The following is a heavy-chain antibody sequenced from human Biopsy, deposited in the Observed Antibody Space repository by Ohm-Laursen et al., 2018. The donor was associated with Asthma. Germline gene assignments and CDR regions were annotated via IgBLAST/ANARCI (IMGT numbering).Heavy chain of an antibody. V-gene: IGHV3-53*01. CDR1: GFAVSRDY. CDR2: IYSGGTS. J-gene: IGHJ4*02. Sequence: SLRLSCAASGFAVSRDYVFWVRQAPGKGLEWVSVIYSGGTSHTADSVRGRFTISRDFSKNTLHLQMHSLRVEDTAVYYCARGYSSGWSHYYFDYWGQGTLVTVSS. CDR3: ARGYSSGWSHYYFDY. D-gene: IGHD6-19*01.